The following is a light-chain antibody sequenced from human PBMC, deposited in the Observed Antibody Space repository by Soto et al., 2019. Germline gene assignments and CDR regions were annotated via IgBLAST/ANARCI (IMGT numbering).Light chain of an antibody. J-gene: IGLJ1*01. V-gene: IGLV2-14*03. CDR2: EVS. Sequence: QSDLTQPASVFGSPGQSITFSCTGTSSDVGGYNFVSWYQQHPGKAPKLMIYEVSSRPSGVSNRFSVSKSGNTASLTISGLQPEDEADYYCSSYKTSSTVVFGTGTKLTVL. CDR1: SSDVGGYNF. CDR3: SSYKTSSTVV.